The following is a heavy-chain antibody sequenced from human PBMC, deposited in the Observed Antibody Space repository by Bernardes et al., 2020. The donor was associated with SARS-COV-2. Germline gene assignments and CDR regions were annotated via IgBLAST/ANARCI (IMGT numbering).Heavy chain of an antibody. J-gene: IGHJ4*02. V-gene: IGHV3-30*03. CDR1: GFTFSSYG. D-gene: IGHD3-9*01. Sequence: GGSLRLSCAASGFTFSSYGMHWVRKAPGKGLEWVAVISYDESNKYYADSVKGRFTISRVNSKNKLYLQMNSLRAEDTAVYYCARDPGYDIWTGYWVGYFDYWGQGTLVTVSS. CDR3: ARDPGYDIWTGYWVGYFDY. CDR2: ISYDESNK.